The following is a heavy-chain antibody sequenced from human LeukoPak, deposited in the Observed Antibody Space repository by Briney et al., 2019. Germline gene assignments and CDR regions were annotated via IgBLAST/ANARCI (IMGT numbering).Heavy chain of an antibody. Sequence: GGSLRLSCAASGFTFSTFELNWVRQAPGKGLEWVSYISSSGTTVYYADSVKGRFTISRDNSRSALYLQMNSLRAEDTAVYYCAGGFGSYSPDYWGQGTLVTVSS. V-gene: IGHV3-48*03. D-gene: IGHD3-10*01. CDR2: ISSSGTTV. J-gene: IGHJ4*02. CDR3: AGGFGSYSPDY. CDR1: GFTFSTFE.